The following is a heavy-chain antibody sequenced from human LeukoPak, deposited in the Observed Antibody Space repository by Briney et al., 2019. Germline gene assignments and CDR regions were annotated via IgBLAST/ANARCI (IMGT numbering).Heavy chain of an antibody. CDR2: IYSDGST. CDR3: ARIYSGSHYS. Sequence: GGSLKLSCAASGFTFSSYSMSWVRQAPGKGLEWVSIIYSDGSTYYADSVKGRFTISRDTSKNTLFLQMNSLRAEDTAVYYCARIYSGSHYSWGQGTLVTVSS. J-gene: IGHJ4*02. CDR1: GFTFSSYS. D-gene: IGHD1-26*01. V-gene: IGHV3-53*01.